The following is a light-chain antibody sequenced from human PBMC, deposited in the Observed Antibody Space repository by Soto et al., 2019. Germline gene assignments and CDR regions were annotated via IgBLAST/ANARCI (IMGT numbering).Light chain of an antibody. J-gene: IGKJ5*01. Sequence: EIVMTQSPATRSVCPGERATLSCRASQSVSSNLAWYQQKPGQAPRLLIDGASTRATGIPARFSGSGSGTEFTLTISSLQSEDFAVYYCQQYNNWPSHTFGQGTRLEIK. CDR3: QQYNNWPSHT. CDR1: QSVSSN. V-gene: IGKV3-15*01. CDR2: GAS.